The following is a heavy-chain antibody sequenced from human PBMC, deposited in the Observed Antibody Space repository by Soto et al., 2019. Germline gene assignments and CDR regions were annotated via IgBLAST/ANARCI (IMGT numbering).Heavy chain of an antibody. J-gene: IGHJ5*02. V-gene: IGHV4-34*01. CDR1: GGSFSGYY. CDR2: INHSGST. D-gene: IGHD2-15*01. Sequence: SETLSLTCAVYGGSFSGYYWSWIRQPPGKGLEWIGEINHSGSTNYNPSLKSRVTISVDTSKNQFSLKLSSVTAADTAVYYCARGSVTNPIQDIVVVVAAMPAASHWFDPWGQGTLVTVSS. CDR3: ARGSVTNPIQDIVVVVAAMPAASHWFDP.